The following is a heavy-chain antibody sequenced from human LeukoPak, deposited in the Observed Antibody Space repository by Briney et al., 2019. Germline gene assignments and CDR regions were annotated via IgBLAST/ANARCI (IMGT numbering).Heavy chain of an antibody. V-gene: IGHV4-4*07. Sequence: SETLSLTCTVSGGSISNYYWSWIRQPAGKGLEWIGRFYSSGSYNYNPSLKSRVTMSVDTSKNQFSLRLSSVTAADTAVYYCARLFPATGTPYYYVMDVWGQGTTVTVSS. CDR3: ARLFPATGTPYYYVMDV. D-gene: IGHD6-13*01. J-gene: IGHJ6*02. CDR1: GGSISNYY. CDR2: FYSSGSY.